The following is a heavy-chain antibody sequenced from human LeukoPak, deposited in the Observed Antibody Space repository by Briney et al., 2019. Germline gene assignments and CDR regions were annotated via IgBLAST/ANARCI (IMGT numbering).Heavy chain of an antibody. CDR1: GGSISSSSYY. Sequence: NPSETLSLTCTVSGGSISSSSYYWGWIRQPPGKGLEWIGSIYYSGSTYYNPSLKSRVTISVDTSKNQFSLKLSSVTAADTAVYYCARLSSSSWSYWFDPWGQGTLVTVSS. V-gene: IGHV4-39*01. CDR2: IYYSGST. J-gene: IGHJ5*02. D-gene: IGHD6-6*01. CDR3: ARLSSSSWSYWFDP.